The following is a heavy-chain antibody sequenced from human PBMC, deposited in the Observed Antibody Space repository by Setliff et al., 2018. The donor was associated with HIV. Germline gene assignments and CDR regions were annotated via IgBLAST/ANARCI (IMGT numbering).Heavy chain of an antibody. CDR3: ARAPRSPLRWRDNLLSSSSFFMDV. CDR2: IYPGDSDT. CDR1: GYIFTDYW. J-gene: IGHJ6*03. D-gene: IGHD2-21*01. Sequence: GESLKISCEASGYIFTDYWIGWVRQMPGKGLEWMGIIYPGDSDTRYSPSFQGRVTFSADKSISAVYLQWDSLKASDSAIYYCARAPRSPLRWRDNLLSSSSFFMDVWGKGTTVTVSS. V-gene: IGHV5-51*01.